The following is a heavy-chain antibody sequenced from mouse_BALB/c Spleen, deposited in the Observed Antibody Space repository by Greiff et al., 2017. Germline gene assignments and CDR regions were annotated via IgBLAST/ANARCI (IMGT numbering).Heavy chain of an antibody. D-gene: IGHD2-12*01. J-gene: IGHJ3*01. V-gene: IGHV2-9*02. CDR3: AGVHDVDPY. CDR2: IWAGGST. Sequence: VMLVESGPGLVAPSQSLSITCTASGFSLTSYGVHWVRQPPGKGLEWLGVIWAGGSTNYNSALMSRLSISKDNSKSQVFLKMNSLQTDDTAMYCCAGVHDVDPYWGQGTLVTVSA. CDR1: GFSLTSYG.